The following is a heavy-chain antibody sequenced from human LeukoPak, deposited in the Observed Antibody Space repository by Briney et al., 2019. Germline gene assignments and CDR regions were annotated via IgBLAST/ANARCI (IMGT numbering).Heavy chain of an antibody. J-gene: IGHJ4*02. CDR2: IIPSFGTA. CDR3: ARLSTGGYYYGSGFDY. CDR1: GGTFSSYG. D-gene: IGHD3-10*01. V-gene: IGHV1-69*13. Sequence: GASVKVSCKASGGTFSSYGISWVRQAPGQGLEWMGGIIPSFGTANYAQKFQGRVTITADESTSTAYMELSSLGSEDTAMYYCARLSTGGYYYGSGFDYWGQGTLVTVSS.